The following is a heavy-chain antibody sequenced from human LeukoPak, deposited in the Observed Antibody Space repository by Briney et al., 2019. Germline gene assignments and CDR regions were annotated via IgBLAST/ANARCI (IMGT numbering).Heavy chain of an antibody. J-gene: IGHJ3*01. Sequence: GGSLRLSCAASGFTFSSYGMHWVRQAPGKGLEWVAVISYDGSNKYYADSVKGRFTISRDNSKNTLCLQMNSLRAEDTAVYYCAKDPTTAVAGALNWGQGTMVTVSS. CDR2: ISYDGSNK. CDR1: GFTFSSYG. CDR3: AKDPTTAVAGALN. V-gene: IGHV3-30*18. D-gene: IGHD6-19*01.